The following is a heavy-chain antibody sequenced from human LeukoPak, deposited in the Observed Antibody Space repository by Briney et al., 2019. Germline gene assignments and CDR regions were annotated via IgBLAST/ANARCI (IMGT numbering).Heavy chain of an antibody. CDR1: GGSISSYY. V-gene: IGHV4-59*01. CDR3: ARGRLGGSGSYYNVLDY. CDR2: ISYSVST. J-gene: IGHJ4*02. Sequence: SETLSLTCTVSGGSISSYYWRWIRQPPGKGLEWIGYISYSVSTNYNLSLESRVTITVDTSRNQFSLKLSSVTAADTAVYSCARGRLGGSGSYYNVLDYWGQGTLVTVSS. D-gene: IGHD3-10*01.